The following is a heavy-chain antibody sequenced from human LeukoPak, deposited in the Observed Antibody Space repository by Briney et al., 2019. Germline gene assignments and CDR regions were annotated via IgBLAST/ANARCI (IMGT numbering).Heavy chain of an antibody. D-gene: IGHD3-10*01. J-gene: IGHJ1*01. Sequence: SETLSLTCTVSGGSISSSSYYWGWIRQPPGKGLEWIGSIYYSGSTYYNPSLKSRVTISVDRSKNQFSLKLSSVTAADTAVYYCARLRITMVRGVILHEYFQHWGQGTLVTVSS. CDR3: ARLRITMVRGVILHEYFQH. V-gene: IGHV4-39*07. CDR1: GGSISSSSYY. CDR2: IYYSGST.